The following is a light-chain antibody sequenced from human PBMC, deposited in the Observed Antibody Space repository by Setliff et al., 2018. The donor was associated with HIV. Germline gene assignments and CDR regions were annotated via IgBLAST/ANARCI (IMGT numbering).Light chain of an antibody. V-gene: IGLV2-14*03. CDR2: DVS. CDR1: SSDVGGYNY. Sequence: QSVLTQPASVSGFPGQSITISCTGTSSDVGGYNYVSWYRQHPGKAPKLMIYDVSNRPSGVSNRFSGSKSGNTASLTISGLQAEDEADYYCSSYTSSTTLPYVFGTGTKVTVL. J-gene: IGLJ1*01. CDR3: SSYTSSTTLPYV.